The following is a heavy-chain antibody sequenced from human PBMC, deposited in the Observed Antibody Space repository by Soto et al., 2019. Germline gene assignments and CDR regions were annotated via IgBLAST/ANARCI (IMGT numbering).Heavy chain of an antibody. Sequence: QVQLVQSGAEVKKPGASVKVSCKASGYTFTSYGISWVRQAPGQGLEWMGWISAYNGNTNYAPKLHGRVTMTTDTYTSTAYMELRSLRADDTALYYCAREAAAGNLDYVGQGTLVTVSS. CDR1: GYTFTSYG. CDR2: ISAYNGNT. J-gene: IGHJ4*02. D-gene: IGHD6-13*01. CDR3: AREAAAGNLDY. V-gene: IGHV1-18*01.